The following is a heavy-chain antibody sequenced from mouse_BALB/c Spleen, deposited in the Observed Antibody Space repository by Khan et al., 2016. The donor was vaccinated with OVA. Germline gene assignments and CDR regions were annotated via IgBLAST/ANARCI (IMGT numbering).Heavy chain of an antibody. J-gene: IGHJ3*01. CDR3: APVGRYYVSFVH. Sequence: VQLQQSGPEVVKPGASVKMSCKASGYTFTSYVMHWVKQKPGQGLEWIGYIYPFNDATKFNEKFNGKATLTSDKSSRQAYMELSILTSEDSVVYYCAPVGRYYVSFVHWGQGTLVTVAA. CDR2: IYPFNDAT. V-gene: IGHV1S136*01. D-gene: IGHD1-1*01. CDR1: GYTFTSYV.